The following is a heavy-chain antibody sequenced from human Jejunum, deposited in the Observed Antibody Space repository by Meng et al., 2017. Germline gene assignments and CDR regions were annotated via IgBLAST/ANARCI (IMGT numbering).Heavy chain of an antibody. J-gene: IGHJ4*02. Sequence: GESLKISCAASGFTFSSYRVYWVRQAPGKGLEWVAVTSSDGNTNYYADSVKGRFTISRDNSKNTLFLQMNSLRADDTAVYYCVRGSIDWYLDYWGQGTLVTVSS. CDR3: VRGSIDWYLDY. CDR2: TSSDGNTN. D-gene: IGHD3-9*01. CDR1: GFTFSSYR. V-gene: IGHV3-30*01.